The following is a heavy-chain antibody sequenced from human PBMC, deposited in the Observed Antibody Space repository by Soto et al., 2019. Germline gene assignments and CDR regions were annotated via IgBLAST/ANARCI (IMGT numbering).Heavy chain of an antibody. CDR3: ARDREYDFWSGYYTGPGFDP. Sequence: ASVKVSCKASGYTFTSYGISWVRQAPGQGLEWMGWISAYNGNTNYAQKLQGRVTMTTDTSTSTAYMVLRSLRSDDTAVYYCARDREYDFWSGYYTGPGFDPWGQGTLVTVSS. V-gene: IGHV1-18*04. CDR1: GYTFTSYG. J-gene: IGHJ5*02. CDR2: ISAYNGNT. D-gene: IGHD3-3*01.